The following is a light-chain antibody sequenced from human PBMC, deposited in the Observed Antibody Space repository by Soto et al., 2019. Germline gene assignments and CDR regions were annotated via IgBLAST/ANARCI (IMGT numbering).Light chain of an antibody. V-gene: IGLV3-21*02. CDR1: NIGSKT. Sequence: SYELTQPPSVSVAPGQTARITCGGNNIGSKTVHWYQRKPGQAPVVVVFDDSDRPSGFPDRFSGSNSGNTPTRTIGRVEGGDEAEYYGQVGDSGTDHVVFGGGTKVTVL. CDR3: QVGDSGTDHVV. CDR2: DDS. J-gene: IGLJ3*02.